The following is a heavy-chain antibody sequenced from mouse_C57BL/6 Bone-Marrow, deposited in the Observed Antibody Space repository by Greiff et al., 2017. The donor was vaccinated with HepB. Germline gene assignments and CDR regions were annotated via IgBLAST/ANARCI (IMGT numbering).Heavy chain of an antibody. J-gene: IGHJ3*01. CDR2: IDPNSGGT. Sequence: VQLVESGAELVKPGASVKLSCKASGYTFTSYWMHWVKQRPGRGLEWIGRIDPNSGGTKYNEKFKSKATLTVDKPSSTAYMQLSSLTSEDSAVYYCARFLYDYDEAWFAYWGQGTLVTDSA. V-gene: IGHV1-72*01. CDR3: ARFLYDYDEAWFAY. D-gene: IGHD2-4*01. CDR1: GYTFTSYW.